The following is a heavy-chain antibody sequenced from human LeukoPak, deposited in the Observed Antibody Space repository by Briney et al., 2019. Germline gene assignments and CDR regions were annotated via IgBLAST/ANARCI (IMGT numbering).Heavy chain of an antibody. V-gene: IGHV2-5*02. Sequence: ESGPTLVKPTQTLTLTCSFSGFSLSTSGVGVGCVRQPPGKALEWLALIYWDDDKRYSPSLKNRLTITRDTSKNQVVLTMTNMDPVDTATYYCAHRRGFRGLYGDPRGWFDPWGQGTLVTVSS. J-gene: IGHJ5*02. CDR3: AHRRGFRGLYGDPRGWFDP. CDR2: IYWDDDK. D-gene: IGHD4-17*01. CDR1: GFSLSTSGVG.